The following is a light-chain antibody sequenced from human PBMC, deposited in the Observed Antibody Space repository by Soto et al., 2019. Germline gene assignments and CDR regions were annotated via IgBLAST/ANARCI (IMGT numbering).Light chain of an antibody. CDR3: QQSYRTPFT. V-gene: IGKV1-39*01. CDR1: QSISTY. Sequence: DLQMTQSPSSLSASVGARVTITCRASQSISTYLNWYQQKPGKAPKLLIYAASSLQSGVPSRFSGSGSGTDFSLTISSLQPEDFATYYCQQSYRTPFTFGQGTKLEIK. CDR2: AAS. J-gene: IGKJ2*01.